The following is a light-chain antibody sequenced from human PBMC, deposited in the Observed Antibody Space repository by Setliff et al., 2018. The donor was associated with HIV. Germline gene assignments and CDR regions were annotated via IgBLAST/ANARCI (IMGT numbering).Light chain of an antibody. J-gene: IGLJ1*01. V-gene: IGLV2-14*03. CDR2: NVD. Sequence: QSALTQPASVSGSPGQSITISCTGTSSDIGSSNFVSCYQQHPGKAPKVMIYNVDNRPSGVSNRFSGSKSGNTASLTISGLQTEDEADYYCASYRPNDLGVFGTGTKVTVL. CDR3: ASYRPNDLGV. CDR1: SSDIGSSNF.